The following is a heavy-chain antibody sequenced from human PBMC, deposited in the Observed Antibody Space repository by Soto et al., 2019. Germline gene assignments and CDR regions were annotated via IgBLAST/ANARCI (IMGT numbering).Heavy chain of an antibody. CDR3: ARASPRRLMTIFGVVTSCGMDV. CDR2: INHSGST. Sequence: SETLSLTCAVYGGSFSGYYWSWIRQPPGKGLEWIGEINHSGSTNYNPSLKSRVTISVDTSKNQFSLKLSSVTAADTAVYYCARASPRRLMTIFGVVTSCGMDVGGQGNTGT. CDR1: GGSFSGYY. J-gene: IGHJ6*02. D-gene: IGHD3-3*01. V-gene: IGHV4-34*01.